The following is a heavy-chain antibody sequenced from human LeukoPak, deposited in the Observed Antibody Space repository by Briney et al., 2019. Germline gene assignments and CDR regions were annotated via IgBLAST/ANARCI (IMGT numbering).Heavy chain of an antibody. V-gene: IGHV1-2*02. D-gene: IGHD6-19*01. J-gene: IGHJ4*02. CDR2: INPKGGGT. CDR3: ARIRYECGWGFDY. CDR1: GYTLTGYY. Sequence: GASVKVSCKASGYTLTGYYMHWVRQAPGQGLEWMGWINPKGGGTKYAQKFQGRVTMTRDTSISTAYMDLSRLRSDDTAVYYCARIRYECGWGFDYWGQGTLVTVSS.